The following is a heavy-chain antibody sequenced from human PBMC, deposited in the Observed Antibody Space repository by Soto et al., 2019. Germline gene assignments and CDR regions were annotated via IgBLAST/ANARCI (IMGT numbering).Heavy chain of an antibody. V-gene: IGHV3-23*01. CDR1: GFTFSSYA. D-gene: IGHD5-18*01. CDR3: AKDGLSRTRYSYGFMTIEEIDY. J-gene: IGHJ4*02. Sequence: PGGSLRLSCAASGFTFSSYAMSWVRQAPGKGLGWVSAISGSGGSTYYADSVKGRFTISRDNSKNTLYLQMNSLRAEDTAVYYCAKDGLSRTRYSYGFMTIEEIDYWGQGTLVTVSS. CDR2: ISGSGGST.